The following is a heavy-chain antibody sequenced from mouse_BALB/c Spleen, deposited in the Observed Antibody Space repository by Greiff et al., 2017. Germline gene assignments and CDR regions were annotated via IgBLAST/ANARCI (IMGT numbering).Heavy chain of an antibody. CDR2: INPDSSTI. Sequence: EVQLVESGGGLVQPGGSLKLSCAASGFDFSRYWMSWVRQAPGKGLEWIGEINPDSSTINYTPSLKDKFIISRDNAKNTLYLQMSKVRSEDTALYYCARRGGCPYYAMDYWGQGTSVTVSS. CDR1: GFDFSRYW. D-gene: IGHD6-1*01. V-gene: IGHV4-1*02. CDR3: ARRGGCPYYAMDY. J-gene: IGHJ4*01.